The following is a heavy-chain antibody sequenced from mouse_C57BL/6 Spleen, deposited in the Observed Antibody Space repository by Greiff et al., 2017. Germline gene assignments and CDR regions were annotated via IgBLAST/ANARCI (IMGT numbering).Heavy chain of an antibody. Sequence: VQLQQSGPGLVQPSQSLSITCTVSGFSLTSYGVHWVRQSPGKGLEWLGVIWSGGSTDNNAAFISRLSISKDNSKSQVFFKMNSLQADDTAIYYCARSKGYDRYYFDYWGQGTTLTVSS. J-gene: IGHJ2*01. CDR1: GFSLTSYG. V-gene: IGHV2-2*01. CDR3: ARSKGYDRYYFDY. D-gene: IGHD2-2*01. CDR2: IWSGGST.